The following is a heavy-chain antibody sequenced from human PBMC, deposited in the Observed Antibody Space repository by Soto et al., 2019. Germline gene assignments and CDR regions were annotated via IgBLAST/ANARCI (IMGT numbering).Heavy chain of an antibody. D-gene: IGHD2-15*01. CDR3: ARDPPHGGTSSWDADS. CDR1: GFIFTTNS. Sequence: WGSLRLSCEASGFIFTTNSMNCFRHFPWKGLQWLSSISSSGTFKSYGDSVKGRFTISRDNAKNSLFLQMNNLSGEDTGLYYCARDPPHGGTSSWDADSWGPGTLVTVSS. J-gene: IGHJ4*02. CDR2: ISSSGTFK. V-gene: IGHV3-21*01.